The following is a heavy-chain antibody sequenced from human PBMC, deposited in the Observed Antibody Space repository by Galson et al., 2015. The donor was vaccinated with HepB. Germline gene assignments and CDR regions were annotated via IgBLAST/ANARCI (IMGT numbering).Heavy chain of an antibody. V-gene: IGHV3-23*01. D-gene: IGHD2-2*01. CDR3: AKQDYAAGPY. J-gene: IGHJ4*02. CDR1: GFTFSSYA. Sequence: SLRLSCAASGFTFSSYAMSWVRQAPGKGLEWVSAISASGGTTHYADSVKGRFTISRDNSKSTLFVQMNSLKAEDTAVYYCAKQDYAAGPYWGQGTLVTVSS. CDR2: ISASGGTT.